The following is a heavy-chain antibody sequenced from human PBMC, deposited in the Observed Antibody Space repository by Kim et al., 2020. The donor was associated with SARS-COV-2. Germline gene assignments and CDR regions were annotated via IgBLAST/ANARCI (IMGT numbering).Heavy chain of an antibody. CDR2: AHYSGNT. D-gene: IGHD6-19*01. CDR3: RTPHRSRSVREVAFYY. Sequence: SETLSLTCTVSGVSLSNSSYYWVWIRQTPVMGREWIGPAHYSGNTYYNPSLKSRVTISVHTSKTQFSLKLGSVTAAAIAVYYFRTPHRSRSVREVAFYY. J-gene: IGHJ6*01. CDR1: GVSLSNSSYY. V-gene: IGHV4-39*01.